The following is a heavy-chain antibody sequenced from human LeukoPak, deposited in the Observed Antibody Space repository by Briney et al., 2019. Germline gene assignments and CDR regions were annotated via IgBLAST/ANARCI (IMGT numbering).Heavy chain of an antibody. CDR2: IRYDGSNK. V-gene: IGHV3-30*02. Sequence: GGSLRLSCAASGFTFSSYGMHWVRQAPGKGLDWVAFIRYDGSNKYYADSVKGRFTISRDDSKNTLYLQMNSLRAEDTAVYYCAKDVGRYGFWSGLGYWGQGTLVTVSS. D-gene: IGHD3-3*01. CDR1: GFTFSSYG. J-gene: IGHJ4*02. CDR3: AKDVGRYGFWSGLGY.